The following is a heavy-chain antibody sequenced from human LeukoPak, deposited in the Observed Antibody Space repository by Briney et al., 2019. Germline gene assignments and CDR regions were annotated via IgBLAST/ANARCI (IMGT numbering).Heavy chain of an antibody. D-gene: IGHD4-17*01. Sequence: GRSLRLSCEASGFTFSTSAMTWVRQAPGKGLEWVSGISPSGGATHYSGSVKGRFTISRDTSRNTLYLQMNSLRADDTAVYYCSKLGLTTVPSNYWGQGALVTVSS. CDR3: SKLGLTTVPSNY. J-gene: IGHJ4*02. CDR2: ISPSGGAT. V-gene: IGHV3-23*01. CDR1: GFTFSTSA.